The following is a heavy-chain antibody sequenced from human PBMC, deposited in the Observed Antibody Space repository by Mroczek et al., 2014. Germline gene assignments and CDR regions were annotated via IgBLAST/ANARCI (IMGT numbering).Heavy chain of an antibody. D-gene: IGHD6-6*01. J-gene: IGHJ3*02. CDR3: AKDIAARPPEGAFDI. CDR1: GFTFDDYA. Sequence: VQLQEVWGGLIQPGRSLRLSCAASGFTFDDYAMHWVRQAPGKGLEWVSGISWNSGSIGYADSVKGRFTISRDNAKNSLYLQMNSLRAEDTALYYCAKDIAARPPEGAFDIWGQGTMVTVSS. CDR2: ISWNSGSI. V-gene: IGHV3-9*01.